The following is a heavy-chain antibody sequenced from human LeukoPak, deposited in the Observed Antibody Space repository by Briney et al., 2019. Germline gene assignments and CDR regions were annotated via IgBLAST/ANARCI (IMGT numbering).Heavy chain of an antibody. CDR3: ARAHDYGDYVHQDY. Sequence: RTSETLSLTCTVSGGSISSSSYYWGWIRQPPGKGLEWIGSIYYSGSTYYNPSLKSRVTISVDTSKNQFSLKLSSVTAADTAVYYCARAHDYGDYVHQDYWGQGTLVTVSS. D-gene: IGHD4-17*01. CDR1: GGSISSSSYY. V-gene: IGHV4-39*01. CDR2: IYYSGST. J-gene: IGHJ4*02.